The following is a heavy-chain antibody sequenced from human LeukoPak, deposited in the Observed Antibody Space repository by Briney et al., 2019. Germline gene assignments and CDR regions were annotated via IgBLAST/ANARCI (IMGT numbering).Heavy chain of an antibody. J-gene: IGHJ3*02. CDR1: GFTLSSYW. V-gene: IGHV3-7*01. D-gene: IGHD4-17*01. CDR2: IKQDGSEK. CDR3: ARDSDYGDYDAFDI. Sequence: GGSLRLSCAASGFTLSSYWMSWVRQAPGKGLEWVANIKQDGSEKYYVDSVKGRFTISRDNAKNSLYLQMNSLRAEDTAVYYCARDSDYGDYDAFDIWGQGTMVTVSS.